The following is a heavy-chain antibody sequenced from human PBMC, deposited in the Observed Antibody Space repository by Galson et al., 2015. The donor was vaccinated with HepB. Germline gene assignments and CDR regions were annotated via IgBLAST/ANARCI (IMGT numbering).Heavy chain of an antibody. D-gene: IGHD6-13*01. Sequence: CAISGDSVSSNSAAWSWIRQSPSRGLEWLGRTYYRSKWYNDYAVSVKSRITINPDTSKNQFSLQLNSVTPEDTAVYYCARETYSSSRESGFDYWGQGTLVTVSS. V-gene: IGHV6-1*01. J-gene: IGHJ4*02. CDR3: ARETYSSSRESGFDY. CDR2: TYYRSKWYN. CDR1: GDSVSSNSAA.